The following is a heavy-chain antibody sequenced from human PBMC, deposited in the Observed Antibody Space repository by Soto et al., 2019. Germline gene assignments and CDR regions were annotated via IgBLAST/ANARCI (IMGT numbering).Heavy chain of an antibody. J-gene: IGHJ4*02. CDR2: ISYDGSNK. CDR1: GFTFSSYG. D-gene: IGHD6-13*01. CDR3: AKSAAYYFDY. Sequence: QVQLVESGGGVVQPGRSLRLSCAASGFTFSSYGMHWVRQASGKGLEWVAVISYDGSNKYYADSVKGRFTISRDNSKNTLYLQMNSLRAEDTAVYYCAKSAAYYFDYWGQGTLVTVSS. V-gene: IGHV3-30*18.